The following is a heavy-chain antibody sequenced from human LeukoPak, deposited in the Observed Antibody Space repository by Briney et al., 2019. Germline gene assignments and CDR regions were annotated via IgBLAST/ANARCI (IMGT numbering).Heavy chain of an antibody. CDR3: TSRSIAAARNFDY. CDR2: IRSKANSYAT. D-gene: IGHD6-13*01. V-gene: IGHV3-73*01. CDR1: GFTFSGSA. Sequence: PGGSLRLSCAASGFTFSGSAMHWVRQASGKGLEWVGRIRSKANSYATAYAASVKGRFTISRDDSKNTAYLQMNSLKTEDTAVYYCTSRSIAAARNFDYWGQGTLVTVSS. J-gene: IGHJ4*02.